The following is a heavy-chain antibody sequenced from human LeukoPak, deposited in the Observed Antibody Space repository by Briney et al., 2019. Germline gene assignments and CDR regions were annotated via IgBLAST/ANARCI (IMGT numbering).Heavy chain of an antibody. CDR3: ARDQGGRNYGSGSYYKNWFDP. CDR2: IYTSGST. J-gene: IGHJ5*02. CDR1: GGSISSYY. D-gene: IGHD3-10*01. Sequence: SETLSLTCTVSGGSISSYYWSWIRQPAGNGLEWIGRIYTSGSTNYNPSLKSRVTMSVDTSKNQFSLKLSSVTAADTAVYYCARDQGGRNYGSGSYYKNWFDPWGQGTLVTVPS. V-gene: IGHV4-4*07.